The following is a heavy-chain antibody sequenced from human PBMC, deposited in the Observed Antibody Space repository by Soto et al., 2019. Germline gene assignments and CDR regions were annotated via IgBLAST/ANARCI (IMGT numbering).Heavy chain of an antibody. D-gene: IGHD2-8*01. J-gene: IGHJ4*02. Sequence: PGGSLRLSCAASGFTFSNAWMSWVRQAPGKGLEWVGRIKSKTDGGTTDYAAPVKGRFTISRDDSKNTLYLQMNSLKTEDTAVYYCTTDGRGTGYCTNGVCPSDYWGQGTLVTVSS. CDR3: TTDGRGTGYCTNGVCPSDY. CDR1: GFTFSNAW. CDR2: IKSKTDGGTT. V-gene: IGHV3-15*01.